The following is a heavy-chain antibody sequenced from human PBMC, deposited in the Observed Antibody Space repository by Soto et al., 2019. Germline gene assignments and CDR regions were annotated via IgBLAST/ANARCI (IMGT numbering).Heavy chain of an antibody. CDR3: ATRDSGRLY. D-gene: IGHD6-13*01. J-gene: IGHJ4*02. Sequence: QVQLQESGPGLVKPSGTLSLTCAVSGVSISSHDWWTWVRQPPGKGLEWIGESHQSGNTNYNSSRESRVTISLDKSKNQLSLQLSSVTVADTAVYYRATRDSGRLYWGQGTLVTVSS. V-gene: IGHV4-4*02. CDR2: SHQSGNT. CDR1: GVSISSHDW.